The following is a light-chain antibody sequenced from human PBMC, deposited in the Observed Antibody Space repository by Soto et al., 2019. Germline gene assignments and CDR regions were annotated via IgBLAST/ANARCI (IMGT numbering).Light chain of an antibody. J-gene: IGKJ5*01. V-gene: IGKV3-15*01. CDR2: GPS. CDR1: QSVSTS. Sequence: EIVMTQSPATLSVSPGERATLSCRASQSVSTSLAWHQQRPAQAPRLLIYGPSTRATGIPARFSGSGSGTEFTLTISSLQSEDSAVYYCQQHNNWITFGQGTRLEI. CDR3: QQHNNWIT.